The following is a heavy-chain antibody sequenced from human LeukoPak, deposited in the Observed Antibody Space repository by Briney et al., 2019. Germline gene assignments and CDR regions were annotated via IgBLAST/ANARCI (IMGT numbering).Heavy chain of an antibody. V-gene: IGHV3-74*01. CDR2: INNDGSST. D-gene: IGHD4-17*01. CDR1: GFTFSSYW. J-gene: IGHJ4*02. Sequence: GGSLRLSCAASGFTFSSYWMHWVRQAPGKGLVWVSRINNDGSSTSYADSVKGRFTISRDNAKNTLYLQMNSLRAEDTAVYYCARAPYGDYVDYWGQGTLVTVSS. CDR3: ARAPYGDYVDY.